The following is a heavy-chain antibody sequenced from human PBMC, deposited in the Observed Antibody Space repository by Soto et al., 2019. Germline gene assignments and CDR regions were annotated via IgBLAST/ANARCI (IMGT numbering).Heavy chain of an antibody. CDR2: INHSGST. CDR1: GGSFSGYY. Sequence: SETLSLTCAVYGGSFSGYYWSWIRQPPGKGLEWIGEINHSGSTNYNPSLKSRVTISVDTSKNQFSLKLSSVTAADTAVYYCVRTPVTTPYYYYYYMDVWGKGTTVTVSS. D-gene: IGHD4-4*01. J-gene: IGHJ6*03. CDR3: VRTPVTTPYYYYYYMDV. V-gene: IGHV4-34*01.